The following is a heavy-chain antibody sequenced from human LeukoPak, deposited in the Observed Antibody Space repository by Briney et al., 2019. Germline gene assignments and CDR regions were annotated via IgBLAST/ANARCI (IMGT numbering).Heavy chain of an antibody. CDR1: GFTFRSYG. CDR3: ARDRPSGWYLQYYFNY. Sequence: GSLRLSCAASGFTFRSYGMHWVRQAPGKGLEWVANIKPDGSEKNYVDSVKGRFTISRDNAKNSLYLQMNSLRAEDTAVYYCARDRPSGWYLQYYFNYWGQGNLVTVSS. J-gene: IGHJ4*02. D-gene: IGHD6-19*01. CDR2: IKPDGSEK. V-gene: IGHV3-7*01.